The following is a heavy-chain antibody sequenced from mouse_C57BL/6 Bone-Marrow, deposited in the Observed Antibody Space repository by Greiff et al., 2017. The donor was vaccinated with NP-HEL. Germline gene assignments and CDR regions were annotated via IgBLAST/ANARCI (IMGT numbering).Heavy chain of an antibody. J-gene: IGHJ1*03. CDR3: AKTRYYYDSSSYWYFDV. D-gene: IGHD1-1*01. V-gene: IGHV1-7*01. Sequence: QVQLQESGAELAKPGASVKLSCKASGYTFTSYWMHWVKQRPGQGLEWIGYINPSSGYTKYNQKFKDKATLPADKSSSTAYMQLSSLTYEDSAVYYCAKTRYYYDSSSYWYFDVWGTGTTVTVSS. CDR1: GYTFTSYW. CDR2: INPSSGYT.